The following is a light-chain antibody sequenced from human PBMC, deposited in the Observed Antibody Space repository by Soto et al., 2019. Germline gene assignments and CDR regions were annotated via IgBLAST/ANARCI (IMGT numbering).Light chain of an antibody. Sequence: QSVLTQPASVSGSPGQSITISCLGTSSDVGSYNLVSWYPQHPGKAPKVLMYEVSERPSGVSNRFSGSKSGNTASLTISGEQAEDEAEYYCCSYAGSRTHVLFGGGTKVTVL. CDR2: EVS. J-gene: IGLJ2*01. CDR3: CSYAGSRTHVL. V-gene: IGLV2-23*02. CDR1: SSDVGSYNL.